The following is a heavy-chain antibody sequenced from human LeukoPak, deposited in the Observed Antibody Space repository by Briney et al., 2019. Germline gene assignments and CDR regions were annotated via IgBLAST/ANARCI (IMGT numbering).Heavy chain of an antibody. Sequence: ASVKVSCKASGYTFTSYAMNWVRQAPGQGLEWMGWINTNTGNPAYAQGFTGRFVFSLDTSVSTAYLQISSLKAEDTAVYYCARDILTPYCSSTSCYPFDYWGQGTLVTVSS. V-gene: IGHV7-4-1*02. D-gene: IGHD2-2*01. J-gene: IGHJ4*02. CDR1: GYTFTSYA. CDR2: INTNTGNP. CDR3: ARDILTPYCSSTSCYPFDY.